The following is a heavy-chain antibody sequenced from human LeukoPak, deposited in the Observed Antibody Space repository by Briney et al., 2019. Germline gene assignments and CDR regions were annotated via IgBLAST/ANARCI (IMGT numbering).Heavy chain of an antibody. V-gene: IGHV3-23*01. CDR2: IRGSGGST. D-gene: IGHD5-18*01. CDR3: AKDVAIQLWCFDY. J-gene: IGHJ4*02. Sequence: PGGSLRLSCAASGFTFSSYAMSWVRQAPGKGLEWVSAIRGSGGSTYYADSVKGRFTISRDNSKNTLYLQMNSLRAEDTAVYYCAKDVAIQLWCFDYWGQGTLVTVSS. CDR1: GFTFSSYA.